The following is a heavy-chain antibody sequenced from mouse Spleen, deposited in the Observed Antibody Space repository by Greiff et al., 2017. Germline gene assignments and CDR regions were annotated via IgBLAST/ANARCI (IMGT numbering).Heavy chain of an antibody. J-gene: IGHJ4*01. Sequence: DVQLVESGPGLVKPSQSLSLTCSVTGYSITSGYYWNWIRQFPGNKLEWMGYISYDGSNNYNPSLKNRISITRDTSKNQFFLKLNSVTTEDTATYYCASAVDYVYAMDYWGQGTSVTVSS. CDR1: GYSITSGYY. CDR2: ISYDGSN. CDR3: ASAVDYVYAMDY. V-gene: IGHV3-6*01. D-gene: IGHD2-4*01.